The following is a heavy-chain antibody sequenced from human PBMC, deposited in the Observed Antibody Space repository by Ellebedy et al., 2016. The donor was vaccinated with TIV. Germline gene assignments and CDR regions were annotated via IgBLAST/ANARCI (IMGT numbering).Heavy chain of an antibody. Sequence: SETLSLTXTVSGGSISSYYWSWIRQPPGKGLEWIGYIYYSGSTNYNPSLKSRVTISVDTSKNQFSLKLSSVTAADTAVYYCARDRCSSTSCYGDYYYGMDVWGQGTTVTVSS. J-gene: IGHJ6*02. CDR3: ARDRCSSTSCYGDYYYGMDV. CDR2: IYYSGST. D-gene: IGHD2-2*01. CDR1: GGSISSYY. V-gene: IGHV4-59*01.